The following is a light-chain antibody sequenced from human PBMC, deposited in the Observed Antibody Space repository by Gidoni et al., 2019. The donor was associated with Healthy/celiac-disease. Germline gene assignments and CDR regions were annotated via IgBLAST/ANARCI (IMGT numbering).Light chain of an antibody. CDR2: GAS. CDR3: QQYNNWPPWT. J-gene: IGKJ1*01. CDR1: QSVSSN. V-gene: IGKV3-15*01. Sequence: EIVMTHSPATLSVSPGERATLSCRASQSVSSNLAWYQQKPGQAPRLLIYGASTRATGIPARFSGSGSGTEFTLTISSLQSEDFAVYCCQQYNNWPPWTFGQGTKVEIK.